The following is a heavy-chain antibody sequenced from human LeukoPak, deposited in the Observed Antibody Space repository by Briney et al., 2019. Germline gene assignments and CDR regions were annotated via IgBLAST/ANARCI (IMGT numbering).Heavy chain of an antibody. CDR1: GGSISSYY. J-gene: IGHJ5*02. CDR2: IYYSGST. Sequence: SETLSLTCTVSGGSISSYYWSWIRQPPGKGLEWIGYIYYSGSTNYNPSLKSRVTISVDTSKNQFSLKLSSVTAADTAVYYCARAWDYYDTSWFDPWGQGTLVTVSS. V-gene: IGHV4-59*01. D-gene: IGHD3-22*01. CDR3: ARAWDYYDTSWFDP.